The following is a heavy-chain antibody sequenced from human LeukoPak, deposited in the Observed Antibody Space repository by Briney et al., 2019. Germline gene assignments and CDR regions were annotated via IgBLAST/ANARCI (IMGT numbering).Heavy chain of an antibody. Sequence: SETLSLTCTVSGGSISGYYWSWIRQPPGKGLEWIGYIYYSGSTNYNPSLKSRVTISVDTSKNQFSLKLSSVTAADTAVYYCARERFGGGYWGQGTLVTVSS. CDR1: GGSISGYY. D-gene: IGHD3-3*01. CDR2: IYYSGST. V-gene: IGHV4-59*01. J-gene: IGHJ4*02. CDR3: ARERFGGGY.